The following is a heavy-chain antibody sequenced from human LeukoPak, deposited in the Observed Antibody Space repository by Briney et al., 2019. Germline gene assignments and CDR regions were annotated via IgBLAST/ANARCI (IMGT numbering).Heavy chain of an antibody. CDR3: ARDRLLDYYYYMDV. J-gene: IGHJ6*03. CDR2: IIPIFGTA. D-gene: IGHD2-15*01. Sequence: SVKVSCKASGGTFSSYAISWVRQAPGQGLEWMGGIIPIFGTANYAQKFQGKVTITTDESTSTAYMELSSLRSEDTAVYYCARDRLLDYYYYMDVWGKGTTVTVSS. CDR1: GGTFSSYA. V-gene: IGHV1-69*05.